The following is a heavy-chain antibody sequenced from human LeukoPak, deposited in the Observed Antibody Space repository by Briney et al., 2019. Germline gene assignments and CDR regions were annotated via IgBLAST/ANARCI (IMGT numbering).Heavy chain of an antibody. Sequence: GGSLRLSCEASGFTFSSYSMNWVRQAPGEGLEWLSYIDSSSSTIYYADSVKGRFTIFRDNPKKSLYLQMNSLRDEDTAVYYCARYEYNSGQIFDYWGQGTLVTVSS. CDR1: GFTFSSYS. V-gene: IGHV3-48*02. CDR2: IDSSSSTI. D-gene: IGHD6-19*01. CDR3: ARYEYNSGQIFDY. J-gene: IGHJ4*02.